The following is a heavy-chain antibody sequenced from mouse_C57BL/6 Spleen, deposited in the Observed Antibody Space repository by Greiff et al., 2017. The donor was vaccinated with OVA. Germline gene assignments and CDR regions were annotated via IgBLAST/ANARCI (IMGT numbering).Heavy chain of an antibody. CDR2: IYPGSGST. Sequence: VQLQQPGAELVKPGASVKMSCKASGYTFTSYWITWVKQRPGQGLEWIGDIYPGSGSTNYNEKFKSKATLTVDTSSSTAYMQLSSLTSEDSAVYYCARTGDGYFYWYFDVWGTGTTVTVSS. J-gene: IGHJ1*03. CDR1: GYTFTSYW. V-gene: IGHV1-55*01. D-gene: IGHD2-3*01. CDR3: ARTGDGYFYWYFDV.